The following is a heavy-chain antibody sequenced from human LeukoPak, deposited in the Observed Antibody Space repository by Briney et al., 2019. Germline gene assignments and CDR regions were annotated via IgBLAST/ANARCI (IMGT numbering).Heavy chain of an antibody. V-gene: IGHV3-23*01. D-gene: IGHD7-27*01. CDR1: GFTFSSYG. J-gene: IGHJ4*02. CDR3: ARDSGDRPQAVGYFFDY. Sequence: PGGSLRLSCAASGFTFSSYGMGWVRQAPGKGLEWVSSISGSGGTTYYADSVKGRFTISRDNAKNSLYLQMNNLRGEDTAVYYCARDSGDRPQAVGYFFDYWGQGSLVTVSS. CDR2: ISGSGGTT.